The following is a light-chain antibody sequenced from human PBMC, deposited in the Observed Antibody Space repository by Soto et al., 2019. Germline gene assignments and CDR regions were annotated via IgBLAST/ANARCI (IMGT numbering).Light chain of an antibody. V-gene: IGKV3-11*01. Sequence: ESVLTQSPATLSLSPGERATLSCRASQSVNSYLVWYQQRPGQAPRLLIYDASNRATGIPARFSGSGSGTEFTLSISSLQSEDFAVYYCQQYNDNWPTFGQGTKVDIK. CDR3: QQYNDNWPT. CDR2: DAS. J-gene: IGKJ1*01. CDR1: QSVNSY.